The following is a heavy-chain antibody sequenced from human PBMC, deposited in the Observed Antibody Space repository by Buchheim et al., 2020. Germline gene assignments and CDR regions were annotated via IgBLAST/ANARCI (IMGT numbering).Heavy chain of an antibody. CDR1: GFTFSNYA. Sequence: VQLVESGGGVVQPGRSLRLSCAASGFTFSNYAMTWVRQAPGKGLEWVSGISGGGANTYYADSVKGRFTISRDNSKNTLYLQMNSLRAEDTAVYYCAKADYYYDSSGYYPFDYWGQGTL. V-gene: IGHV3-23*04. D-gene: IGHD3-22*01. J-gene: IGHJ4*02. CDR3: AKADYYYDSSGYYPFDY. CDR2: ISGGGANT.